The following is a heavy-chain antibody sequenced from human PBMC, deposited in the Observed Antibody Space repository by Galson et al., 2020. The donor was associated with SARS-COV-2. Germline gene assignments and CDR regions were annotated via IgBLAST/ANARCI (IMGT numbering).Heavy chain of an antibody. J-gene: IGHJ4*02. Sequence: SETLSLTCTVSGGSISSSSYYWGWIRQPPGKGLEWIGSIYYSGSTYYNPSLKSRVTISVDTSKNQFSLKLSSVTAADTAVYYCARLRDEDSGSYHFDYWGQGTLVTVSS. D-gene: IGHD1-26*01. CDR1: GGSISSSSYY. V-gene: IGHV4-39*01. CDR3: ARLRDEDSGSYHFDY. CDR2: IYYSGST.